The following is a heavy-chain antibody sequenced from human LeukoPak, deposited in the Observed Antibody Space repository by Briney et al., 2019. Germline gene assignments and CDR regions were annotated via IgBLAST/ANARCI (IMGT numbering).Heavy chain of an antibody. CDR1: GYTFTSYY. Sequence: GASVKVSCKASGYTFTSYYMHWVRQAPGQGLEWMGIINPSGGSTSYAQKFQGWVTMTRDTSISTAYMELSRLRSDDTAVYYCARELEYSSSSWYYGMDVWGQGTTVTVSS. CDR3: ARELEYSSSSWYYGMDV. J-gene: IGHJ6*02. CDR2: INPSGGST. D-gene: IGHD6-6*01. V-gene: IGHV1-46*01.